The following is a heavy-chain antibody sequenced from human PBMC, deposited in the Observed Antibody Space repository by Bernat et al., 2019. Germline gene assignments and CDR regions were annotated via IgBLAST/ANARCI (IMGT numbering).Heavy chain of an antibody. Sequence: EVQLVESGGGLVKPGGSLRLSCAASGFTFSNAWMSWVRQAPGKGLEWVGRIKSKTDGGTTDDASPVKGRFTISRDDSKNTLYLQMNSMKTEDTAVYYCTTGKRLFKTMPYWGQGTLVTVSS. V-gene: IGHV3-15*01. CDR1: GFTFSNAW. CDR3: TTGKRLFKTMPY. CDR2: IKSKTDGGTT. J-gene: IGHJ4*02. D-gene: IGHD2-21*01.